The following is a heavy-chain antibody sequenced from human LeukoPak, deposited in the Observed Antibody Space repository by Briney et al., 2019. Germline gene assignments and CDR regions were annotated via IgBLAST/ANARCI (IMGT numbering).Heavy chain of an antibody. V-gene: IGHV4-59*11. J-gene: IGHJ4*02. Sequence: SSETLSLTCTVSGASISRHHWSWIRQSPGKGLEWIGYIYNSGSTNHNPSLKSRVTISVDTSKNQFSLKLNSVTAGHTAVYYCAREYYYGSGSAPFFDYWGLGTLVTVSS. CDR2: IYNSGST. CDR1: GASISRHH. CDR3: AREYYYGSGSAPFFDY. D-gene: IGHD3-10*01.